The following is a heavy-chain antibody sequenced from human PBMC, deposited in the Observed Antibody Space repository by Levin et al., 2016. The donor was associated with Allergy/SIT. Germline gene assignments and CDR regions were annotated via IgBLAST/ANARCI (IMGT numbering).Heavy chain of an antibody. CDR2: INPSSGDT. Sequence: ASVKVSCKASGYTFIGYFLHWVRQAPGQGLEWLGWINPSSGDTKSAQNFQDWITMTRDTSINTAYLELRNLKTDDTAIYYCARVPKSPQYQLLAPDYWGQGTLVAVS. J-gene: IGHJ4*02. D-gene: IGHD2-2*01. V-gene: IGHV1-2*04. CDR1: GYTFIGYF. CDR3: ARVPKSPQYQLLAPDY.